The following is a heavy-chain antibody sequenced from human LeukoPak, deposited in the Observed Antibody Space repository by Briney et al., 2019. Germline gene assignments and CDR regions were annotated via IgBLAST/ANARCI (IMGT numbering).Heavy chain of an antibody. D-gene: IGHD6-19*01. V-gene: IGHV3-43*02. J-gene: IGHJ4*02. CDR2: ISAFDDIT. CDR1: GFTFDDFA. Sequence: GGSLRLSCAASGFTFDDFAMHWVRQAPGKGLEWVSLISAFDDITYYADSVRGRFTISRDNSKNSLYLQMNNLKIEDTAFYYCAKVISGWYGYDFWGQGTLVTVSS. CDR3: AKVISGWYGYDF.